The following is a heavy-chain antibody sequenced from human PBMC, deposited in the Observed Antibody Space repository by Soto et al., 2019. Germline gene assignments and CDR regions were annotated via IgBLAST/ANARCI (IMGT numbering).Heavy chain of an antibody. CDR2: IGGYGHTT. CDR3: VKGGPTVIYFDH. D-gene: IGHD4-17*01. Sequence: EVQLLESGGGLVQPGGSLRLSCAASGFSFGSYAMTWVRQAPGKGLVWVSSIGGYGHTTHYAEFVQGRFIISRDDSKKTMDLQMNSLRVEDTAVYYCVKGGPTVIYFDHWGQGNLVSVSS. V-gene: IGHV3-23*01. CDR1: GFSFGSYA. J-gene: IGHJ4*02.